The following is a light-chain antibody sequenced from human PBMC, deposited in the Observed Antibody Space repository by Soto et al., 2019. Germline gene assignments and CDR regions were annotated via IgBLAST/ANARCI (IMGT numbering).Light chain of an antibody. CDR1: QSLLHSNGYNY. CDR2: LGS. CDR3: MEALETPWT. J-gene: IGKJ1*01. V-gene: IGKV2-28*01. Sequence: DVVMTQSPLSLPVTPGEPASISCRSSQSLLHSNGYNYLDWYLQKPGQSPQLLIYLGSNRASGVPDRFSGSGSGTDFTLKISRVEGEDVGVYYCMEALETPWTFGQGTKVEI.